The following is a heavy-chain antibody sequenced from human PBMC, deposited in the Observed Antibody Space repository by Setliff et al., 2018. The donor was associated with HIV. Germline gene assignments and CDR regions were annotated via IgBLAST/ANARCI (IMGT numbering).Heavy chain of an antibody. J-gene: IGHJ4*02. V-gene: IGHV1-69*01. D-gene: IGHD3-3*01. CDR3: ARESFWSGYSPGGFDY. Sequence: VKVSCKASGGTFSSYAISWVRQAPGQGLEWMGGIIPIFGTANYAQKFQGRVTITADESTSAAYMELSSLRSEDTAVYYCARESFWSGYSPGGFDYWGQGTLVTVSS. CDR1: GGTFSSYA. CDR2: IIPIFGTA.